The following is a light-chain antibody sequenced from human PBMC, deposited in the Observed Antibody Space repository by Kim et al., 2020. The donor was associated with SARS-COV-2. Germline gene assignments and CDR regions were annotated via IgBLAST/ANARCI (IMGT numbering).Light chain of an antibody. Sequence: SYELTQPPSVSVSPGQTATITCSGDKLGDKYACWYQQKPGQSPVLVIYQHSKRPSGIPERFFGSNSGNTANLTISGTQAMDEADYYCQAWDSSTVV. J-gene: IGLJ2*01. CDR3: QAWDSSTVV. V-gene: IGLV3-1*01. CDR2: QHS. CDR1: KLGDKY.